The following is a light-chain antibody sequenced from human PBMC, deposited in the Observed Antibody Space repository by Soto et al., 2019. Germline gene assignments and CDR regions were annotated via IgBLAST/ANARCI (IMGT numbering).Light chain of an antibody. Sequence: QSALTQPPSASGSPGQSVTISCTGTSSDVGDYKYVSWYQKHPGKAPKLMIYEVTKRPSGVPDRFSGSKSGNTASLTVSGLQAEDEADYYCSSYVGSNNFYVFGTGTKATVL. CDR1: SSDVGDYKY. V-gene: IGLV2-8*01. CDR3: SSYVGSNNFYV. J-gene: IGLJ1*01. CDR2: EVT.